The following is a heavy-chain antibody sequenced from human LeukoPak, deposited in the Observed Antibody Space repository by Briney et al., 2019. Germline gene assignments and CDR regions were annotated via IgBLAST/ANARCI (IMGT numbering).Heavy chain of an antibody. D-gene: IGHD6-6*01. J-gene: IGHJ4*02. CDR1: GGSISSGSYY. CDR3: AREFSVPRHRYFDY. CDR2: IYTSGST. Sequence: SETLSLTCTVSGGSISSGSYYWSWIRQPGGKGLEWIGRIYTSGSTNYNPSLKSRVTISVDTSKNQFSLKLSSVTAADTAVYYCAREFSVPRHRYFDYWGQGTLVTVSS. V-gene: IGHV4-61*02.